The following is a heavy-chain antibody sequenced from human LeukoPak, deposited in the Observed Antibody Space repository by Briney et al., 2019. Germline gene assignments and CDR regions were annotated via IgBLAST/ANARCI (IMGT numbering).Heavy chain of an antibody. CDR3: ARDFCSSEACPFRDDAFDI. D-gene: IGHD2-2*01. CDR2: IYSDGST. J-gene: IGHJ3*02. CDR1: GXSVXXNY. V-gene: IGHV3-53*01. Sequence: LXXSCXXXGXSVXXNYMSWVRQAPGKGLEWVSIIYSDGSTYYADSVTGRFTISRDNFKNILYFDMNSLRVEDTAVYYCARDFCSSEACPFRDDAFDIWGQGTKVTVSS.